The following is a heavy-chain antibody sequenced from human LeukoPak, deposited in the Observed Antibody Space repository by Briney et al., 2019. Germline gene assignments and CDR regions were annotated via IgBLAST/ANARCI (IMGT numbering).Heavy chain of an antibody. CDR3: ARGRDIVVVVAATGPYDY. D-gene: IGHD2-15*01. Sequence: SETLSLTCAVYGGSFSGYYWSWIRQSPGKGLEWIGEINHSGSTNYNPSLKSRVTISVDTSKNQFSLKLSSVTAADTAVYYCARGRDIVVVVAATGPYDYWGQGTLVAASS. J-gene: IGHJ4*02. V-gene: IGHV4-34*01. CDR1: GGSFSGYY. CDR2: INHSGST.